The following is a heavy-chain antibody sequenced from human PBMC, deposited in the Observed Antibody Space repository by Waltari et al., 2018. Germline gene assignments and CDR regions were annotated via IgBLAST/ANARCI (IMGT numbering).Heavy chain of an antibody. CDR2: ILHTGRT. Sequence: QVQLQESGPGLVKPSETLSLTCAVSGYSISSGYYWDWLRQPPGKGLEWIGSILHTGRTYYPPSLKSRVSISINTSKNQFSLKLSSVTAVDTAVYYCARRGYYFHYMDVWGKGTAVTVSS. J-gene: IGHJ6*03. V-gene: IGHV4-38-2*01. CDR3: ARRGYYFHYMDV. CDR1: GYSISSGYY.